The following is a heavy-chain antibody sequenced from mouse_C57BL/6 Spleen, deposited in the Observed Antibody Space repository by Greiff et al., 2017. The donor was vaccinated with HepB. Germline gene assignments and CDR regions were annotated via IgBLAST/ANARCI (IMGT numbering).Heavy chain of an antibody. Sequence: QVQLKESGAELVRPGASVTLSCKASGYTFTDYEMHWVKQTPVHGLEWIGAIDPETGGTAYNQKFKGKAILTADKSSSTAYMELRSLTSEDSAVYYCTRSGPYYYGSSIYWYFDVWGTGTTVTVSS. J-gene: IGHJ1*03. CDR1: GYTFTDYE. D-gene: IGHD1-1*01. V-gene: IGHV1-15*01. CDR3: TRSGPYYYGSSIYWYFDV. CDR2: IDPETGGT.